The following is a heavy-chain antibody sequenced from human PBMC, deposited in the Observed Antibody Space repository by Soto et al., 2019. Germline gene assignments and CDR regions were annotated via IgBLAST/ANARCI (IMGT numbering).Heavy chain of an antibody. CDR3: VRDDGTAAAGPYYHYTLDV. CDR1: GFTFSSYA. Sequence: PGGSLRLSCAASGFTFSSYAMSWVRQAPGKGLEWVSAISGSGGSTYYADSVKGRFTISRDNSKNTLYLQMNSLRADDTAVYYCVRDDGTAAAGPYYHYTLDVWGQGTTVTVSS. V-gene: IGHV3-23*01. CDR2: ISGSGGST. D-gene: IGHD6-13*01. J-gene: IGHJ6*02.